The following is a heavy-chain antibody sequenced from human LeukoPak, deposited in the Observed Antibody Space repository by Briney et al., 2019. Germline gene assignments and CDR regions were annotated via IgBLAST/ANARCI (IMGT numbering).Heavy chain of an antibody. D-gene: IGHD3-22*01. V-gene: IGHV4-34*01. CDR2: INHSGST. CDR3: AVEWDYYDSSGYVFDY. Sequence: SSETLSLTCAVYGGSFSGYYWSWIRQPPGKGLEWIGEINHSGSTNYNPSLKSRVTISVDTSKNQFSLKLSSVTAADTAVYYCAVEWDYYDSSGYVFDYWGQGTLVTVSS. J-gene: IGHJ4*02. CDR1: GGSFSGYY.